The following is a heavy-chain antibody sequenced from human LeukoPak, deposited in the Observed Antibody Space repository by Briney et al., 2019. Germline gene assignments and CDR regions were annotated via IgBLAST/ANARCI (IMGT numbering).Heavy chain of an antibody. CDR2: IYYSGST. CDR3: ARDRYNLWSGYYSLDY. D-gene: IGHD3-3*01. Sequence: SETLSLTCTVSGGSISSYYWSWIRQPPGKGLEWIGYIYYSGSTNYNPSLKSRVTMSVDTSKKQFSLKLSSVTAADTAVYYCARDRYNLWSGYYSLDYWGQGTLVTVSS. V-gene: IGHV4-59*12. J-gene: IGHJ4*02. CDR1: GGSISSYY.